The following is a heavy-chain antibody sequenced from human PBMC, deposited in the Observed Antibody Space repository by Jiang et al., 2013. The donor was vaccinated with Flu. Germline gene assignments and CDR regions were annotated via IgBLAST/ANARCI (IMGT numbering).Heavy chain of an antibody. CDR3: AKQYRDYGDYPGMDV. D-gene: IGHD4-17*01. CDR1: GGSISSGDYY. Sequence: GSGLVKPSQTLSLTCTVSGGSISSGDYYWTWIRQPPGKGLEWIGFLYYSGSTYYNPSLKSRVTISVDTSKNQFSLQLTSVTAADTAVYYCAKQYRDYGDYPGMDVWGQGTTVTVSS. CDR2: LYYSGST. V-gene: IGHV4-30-4*01. J-gene: IGHJ6*02.